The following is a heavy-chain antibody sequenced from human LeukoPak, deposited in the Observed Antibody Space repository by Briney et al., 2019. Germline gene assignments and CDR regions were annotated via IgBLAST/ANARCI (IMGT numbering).Heavy chain of an antibody. CDR3: ARDTWNYLLDY. D-gene: IGHD3-10*01. V-gene: IGHV3-7*01. Sequence: PGGSLRLSCAASGFSFSTYWMTWVRQARGKGLEWVAHIKPDGSREDYVDSVKGRFTISRDNAKNSLYLQMNNLRVEDTAIYYCARDTWNYLLDYWGQGILVTVSS. CDR1: GFSFSTYW. CDR2: IKPDGSRE. J-gene: IGHJ4*02.